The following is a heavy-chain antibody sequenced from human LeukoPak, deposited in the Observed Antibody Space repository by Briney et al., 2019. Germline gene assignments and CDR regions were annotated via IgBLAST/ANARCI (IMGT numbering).Heavy chain of an antibody. V-gene: IGHV4-34*01. CDR1: GGSFSGYY. CDR3: ARGRQDVTMIVVVMTAVSYYLDV. Sequence: SETLSLTCAVYGGSFSGYYWTWTRQTPEKGLEWIGEMNPSGSTNYNPSLKSRVTISVDTSKNQSSLELSSVTAADTAVYYCARGRQDVTMIVVVMTAVSYYLDVWGKGTTVTVS. CDR2: MNPSGST. D-gene: IGHD3-22*01. J-gene: IGHJ6*03.